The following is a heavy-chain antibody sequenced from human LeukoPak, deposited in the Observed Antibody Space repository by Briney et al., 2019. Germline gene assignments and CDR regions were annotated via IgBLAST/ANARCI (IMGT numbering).Heavy chain of an antibody. CDR3: ARYNRDTGGYGMDV. D-gene: IGHD5-18*01. CDR1: GGSISSGGYS. CDR2: IYHSGST. V-gene: IGHV4-30-2*01. J-gene: IGHJ6*02. Sequence: SETLSLTCVVSGGSISSGGYSWSWIRQPPGKGLEWIGYIYHSGSTYYNPPLKSRVTISVDRSKNQFSLKLSSVTAADTAVYYCARYNRDTGGYGMDVWGQGTTVIVSS.